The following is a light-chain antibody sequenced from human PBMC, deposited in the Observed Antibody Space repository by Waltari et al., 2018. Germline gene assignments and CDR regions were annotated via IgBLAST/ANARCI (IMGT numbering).Light chain of an antibody. J-gene: IGKJ3*01. Sequence: EIVLTQSPATLSLSPGERATLSCRASQSVGSYLSWYQQKPGQSPRLLICDASNRATGIPARFRGSGSGTDFTLAISSLEPEDFAVYFCQRRGHWPPEATFGPGTKVESK. CDR1: QSVGSY. V-gene: IGKV3-11*01. CDR3: QRRGHWPPEAT. CDR2: DAS.